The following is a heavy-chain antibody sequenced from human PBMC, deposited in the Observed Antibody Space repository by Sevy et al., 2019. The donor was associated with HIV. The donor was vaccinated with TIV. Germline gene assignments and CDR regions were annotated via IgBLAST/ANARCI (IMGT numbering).Heavy chain of an antibody. CDR1: GFTLSSYD. V-gene: IGHV3-13*01. CDR2: IGTAGDA. Sequence: GGSLRLSCAASGFTLSSYDMHWVRQATGKGLEWVSAIGTAGDAYYPGSVKGRFTISRENAKNSLYLQMNSLRAGDTAVYYCARAGGVTTSGYYYYYGMDVWGQGTTVTVSS. J-gene: IGHJ6*02. D-gene: IGHD4-17*01. CDR3: ARAGGVTTSGYYYYYGMDV.